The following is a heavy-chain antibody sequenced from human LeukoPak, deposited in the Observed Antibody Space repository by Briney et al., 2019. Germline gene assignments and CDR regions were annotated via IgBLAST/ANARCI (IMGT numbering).Heavy chain of an antibody. Sequence: KPSETLSLTCTVSGGSISTDYWSWIRQPPGKGLEWIGYIYYSGSTNYNPSLKSRVTISGDTPKNQFSLKLSSVTPEDTAVYYCAKVSSWHAWFDPWGQGTLVTVSS. CDR1: GGSISTDY. V-gene: IGHV4-59*12. J-gene: IGHJ5*02. CDR3: AKVSSWHAWFDP. CDR2: IYYSGST. D-gene: IGHD6-13*01.